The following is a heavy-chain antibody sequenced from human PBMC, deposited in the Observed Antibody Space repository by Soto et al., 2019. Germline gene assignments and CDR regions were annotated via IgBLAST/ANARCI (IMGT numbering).Heavy chain of an antibody. D-gene: IGHD6-13*01. CDR2: IIPIFGTA. V-gene: IGHV1-69*13. J-gene: IGHJ6*02. CDR1: GGTFSSYA. CDR3: ARHQSGLAAAGPSYYYFYGMDV. Sequence: SVKVSCKASGGTFSSYAISWVRQAPGQGLEWMGGIIPIFGTANYAQKFQGRVTITADESTSTAYMELSSLRSEDTAVYYCARHQSGLAAAGPSYYYFYGMDVWG.